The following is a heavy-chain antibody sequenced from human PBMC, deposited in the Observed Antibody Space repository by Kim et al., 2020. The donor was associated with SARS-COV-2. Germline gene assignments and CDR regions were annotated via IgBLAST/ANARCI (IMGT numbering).Heavy chain of an antibody. J-gene: IGHJ6*02. Sequence: SETLSLTCAVYGGSFSGYYWSWIRQPPGKGLEWIGEINHSGSTNYNPSLKSRVTISVDTSKNQFSLKLSSVTAADTAVYYCARDRGLWFGEFYYYYGMDVWGQGTTVTVSS. V-gene: IGHV4-34*01. CDR1: GGSFSGYY. CDR2: INHSGST. CDR3: ARDRGLWFGEFYYYYGMDV. D-gene: IGHD3-10*01.